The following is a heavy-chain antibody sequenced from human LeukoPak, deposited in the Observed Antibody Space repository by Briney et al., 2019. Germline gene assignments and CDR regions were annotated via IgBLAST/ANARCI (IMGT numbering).Heavy chain of an antibody. CDR2: IYNSGST. CDR1: GGSICGYY. Sequence: SETLTLTCTVSGGSICGYYRTWIRQPPGKGLEWIGYIYNSGSTNYNPSLKSRVTISVDTSKNQFSLKLSSVTAADTAVYSCASSPGGTTAFHISGHGPMATVSS. D-gene: IGHD2-2*01. CDR3: ASSPGGTTAFHI. J-gene: IGHJ3*02. V-gene: IGHV4-59*01.